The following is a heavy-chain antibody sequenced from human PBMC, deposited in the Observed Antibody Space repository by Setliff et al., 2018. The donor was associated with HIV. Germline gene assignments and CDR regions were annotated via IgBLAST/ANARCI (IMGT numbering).Heavy chain of an antibody. CDR1: GFTFSDYY. CDR3: ARTACSLAMGCYFDF. V-gene: IGHV3-11*04. Sequence: PGGSLRLSCAASGFTFSDYYMSWIRQAPGKGLEWISYISSSGSTVYYADSVKGRFTISRDNAKNSLYLQMNSRRAEDTAVYYCARTACSLAMGCYFDFWGRGTLVTVSS. CDR2: ISSSGSTV. D-gene: IGHD2-8*01. J-gene: IGHJ4*02.